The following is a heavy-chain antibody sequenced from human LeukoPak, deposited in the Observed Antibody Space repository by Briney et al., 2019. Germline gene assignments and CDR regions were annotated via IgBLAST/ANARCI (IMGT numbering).Heavy chain of an antibody. J-gene: IGHJ4*02. CDR2: IQQGGSEK. CDR3: ARDPAARWDY. D-gene: IGHD2-15*01. V-gene: IGHV3-7*01. CDR1: GFIFSSYW. Sequence: PGGSLRLSCPASGFIFSSYWMSWVRQAPGKGLEWVANIQQGGSEKYYVDSVKGRFTISRDNAKNSLYLQMNSLRAEDTAVYYCARDPAARWDYWGQGTLVTVSS.